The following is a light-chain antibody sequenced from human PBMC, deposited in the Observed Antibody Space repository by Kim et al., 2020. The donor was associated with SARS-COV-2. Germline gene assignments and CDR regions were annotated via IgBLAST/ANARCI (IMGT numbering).Light chain of an antibody. CDR1: QSVSSC. CDR3: QQRSNWLPVT. CDR2: DAS. J-gene: IGKJ5*01. V-gene: IGKV3-11*01. Sequence: SPGESATLSCRASQSVSSCLAWYQQKPGQAPRLLIYDASNRATGIPARFSGSGSGTDFTLTISSLEPEDFAVYYCQQRSNWLPVTFGQGTRLEIK.